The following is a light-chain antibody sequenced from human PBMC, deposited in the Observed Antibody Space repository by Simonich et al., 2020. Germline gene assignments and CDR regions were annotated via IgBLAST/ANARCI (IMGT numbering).Light chain of an antibody. V-gene: IGLV2-8*01. CDR1: SSDVGGYTF. CDR3: SSYAGSSTVV. Sequence: QSALTQPPSASGSPGQSVTISCPGTSSDVGGYTFVSWYQQHPGKAPKLMVYEVSKRPSGVPDRFSGSKSGNTASLTVSGLQAEDEADYYCSSYAGSSTVVFGGGTKLTVL. J-gene: IGLJ2*01. CDR2: EVS.